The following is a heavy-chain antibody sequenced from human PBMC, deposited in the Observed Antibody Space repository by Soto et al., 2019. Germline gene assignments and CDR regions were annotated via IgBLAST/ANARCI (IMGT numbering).Heavy chain of an antibody. CDR1: GVSISSYY. CDR3: ARRYGGNCDY. CDR2: IYYSGST. Sequence: QVKLQESGPGLVKPSETLSLTCTVSGVSISSYYWSWIRQPPGQGLEWIGDIYYSGSTNYNPSLKSRVIISGDTAKNQFSLKLTSVTAADTDVYYCARRYGGNCDYWGQGTLVTVSS. D-gene: IGHD1-26*01. V-gene: IGHV4-59*01. J-gene: IGHJ4*02.